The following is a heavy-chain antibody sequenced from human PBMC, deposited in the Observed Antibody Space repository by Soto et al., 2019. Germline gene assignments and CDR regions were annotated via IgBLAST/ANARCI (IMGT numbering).Heavy chain of an antibody. V-gene: IGHV4-30-2*01. J-gene: IGHJ5*02. Sequence: QLQLQESGSGLVKPSQTLSLTCAVSGGSITSGNSYSWSWIRQPPGKGLEWIGSISHTGSTSYNPSLKSRLTMSVDKSKNQFSLRLSSVTAAEMAVYYCARAVAPYFGTWFDPWGQGILVTVSS. CDR3: ARAVAPYFGTWFDP. CDR1: GGSITSGNSYS. CDR2: ISHTGST. D-gene: IGHD3-10*01.